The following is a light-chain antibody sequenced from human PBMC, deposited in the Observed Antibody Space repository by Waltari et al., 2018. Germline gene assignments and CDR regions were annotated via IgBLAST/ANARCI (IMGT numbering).Light chain of an antibody. CDR2: VNSDGSH. CDR3: QTGGHGTWV. V-gene: IGLV4-69*01. CDR1: SGHSSNV. Sequence: QLVLTQSPSVSASLGASVKLTCTLSSGHSSNVIAWHQQQPGKGPRYLMKVNSDGSHSKGAEIPDRFSGSSSGPERYLTISSLQSDDEADYYCQTGGHGTWVFGGGTKLTVL. J-gene: IGLJ3*02.